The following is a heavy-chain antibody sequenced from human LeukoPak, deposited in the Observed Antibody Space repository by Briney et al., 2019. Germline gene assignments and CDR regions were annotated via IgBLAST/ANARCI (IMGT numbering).Heavy chain of an antibody. J-gene: IGHJ5*02. CDR3: ARHVGFITMVRGVINNNWFDP. Sequence: SETLSLTYTVSGDSISSSNCYWGWIRQPPGKGLEWIGSIYFSGGTYYNASLKSRVTISVDTSKNQFSLKLSSVTAADTAVYYCARHVGFITMVRGVINNNWFDPWGQGTLVTVSS. CDR1: GDSISSSNCY. V-gene: IGHV4-39*01. D-gene: IGHD3-10*01. CDR2: IYFSGGT.